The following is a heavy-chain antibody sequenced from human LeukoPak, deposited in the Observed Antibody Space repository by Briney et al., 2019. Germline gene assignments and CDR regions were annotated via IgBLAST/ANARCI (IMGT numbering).Heavy chain of an antibody. D-gene: IGHD4-11*01. CDR3: ARTGGDYRDTYYFDH. J-gene: IGHJ4*02. V-gene: IGHV4-31*03. CDR2: TYYSGST. CDR1: GGSISSGGYY. Sequence: SETLSLTCTVSGGSISSGGYYWSWIRQHPGKGLEWIGYTYYSGSTYYNPSLKSRVTISVDTSKNQFSLKLSSVTAADTAVYYCARTGGDYRDTYYFDHWGQGTLVTVSS.